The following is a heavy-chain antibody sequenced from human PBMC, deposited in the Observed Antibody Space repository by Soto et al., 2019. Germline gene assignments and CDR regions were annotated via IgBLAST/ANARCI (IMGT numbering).Heavy chain of an antibody. Sequence: PGESLKISCKGSGYSFTTYWIAWVRQMPGKGLEWVGIIYPGDSDTRYSPSFEGHVTISVDKSISTAFLQWNSLKASDNAIYYCARHSTSAPKDYWGQGTLVTGLL. D-gene: IGHD3-10*01. V-gene: IGHV5-51*01. CDR2: IYPGDSDT. CDR1: GYSFTTYW. J-gene: IGHJ4*01. CDR3: ARHSTSAPKDY.